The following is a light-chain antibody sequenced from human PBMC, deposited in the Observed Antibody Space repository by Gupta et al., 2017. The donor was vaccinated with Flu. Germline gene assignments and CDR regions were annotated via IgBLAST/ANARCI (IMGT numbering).Light chain of an antibody. CDR2: EVS. V-gene: IGLV2-8*01. CDR1: SSDVGGYNY. CDR3: SSYAGSNVV. Sequence: QSALTHPPSASGSPGQSVTISCTGTSSDVGGYNYVSWYQQHPGTAPKLMSYEVSKRPSGVPDRFSGSKTGNTASLTVSGLQAEDEADYYCSSYAGSNVVFGGGTKLTVL. J-gene: IGLJ2*01.